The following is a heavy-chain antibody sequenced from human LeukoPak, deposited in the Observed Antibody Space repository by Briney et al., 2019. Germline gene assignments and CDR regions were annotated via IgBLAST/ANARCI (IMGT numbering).Heavy chain of an antibody. J-gene: IGHJ4*02. V-gene: IGHV3-7*04. D-gene: IGHD5-24*01. CDR1: GFTFSSYW. Sequence: GGSLRLSCAASGFTFSSYWMNWARQAPGKGLEWVASINHNGNVNYYVDSVKGRFTVSRDNAKNSLYLQMNSLRAEDTAIYYCTRVGYIDEGIDYWGQGTLVTVSS. CDR2: INHNGNVN. CDR3: TRVGYIDEGIDY.